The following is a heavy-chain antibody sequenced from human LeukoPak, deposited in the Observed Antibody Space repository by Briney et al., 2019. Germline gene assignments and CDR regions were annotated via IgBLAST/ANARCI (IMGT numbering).Heavy chain of an antibody. V-gene: IGHV3-74*01. Sequence: GALRLSCAASGFTFSSYWMHWVRQAPGKGLVWVSRINSDGSSTSYADSVKGRFTISRDNSKNTLYLQMDSLSAEDTAVYYCVKVDTWGQGTLVTVSS. J-gene: IGHJ4*02. CDR2: INSDGSST. CDR1: GFTFSSYW. D-gene: IGHD3-22*01. CDR3: VKVDT.